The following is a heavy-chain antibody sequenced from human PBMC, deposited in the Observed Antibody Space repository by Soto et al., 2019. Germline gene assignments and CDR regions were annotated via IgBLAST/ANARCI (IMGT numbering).Heavy chain of an antibody. CDR1: GDSINSDKYY. J-gene: IGHJ4*02. V-gene: IGHV4-39*01. CDR2: IYYRGNT. D-gene: IGHD1-26*01. Sequence: SETLSLTCSVSGDSINSDKYYWGWIRQPPGKGLEWIGSIYYRGNTYYNPSLQTRVTISLDKSKSQFSLRLNSVTAADSAVYFCARREGRPTISYYFDCWGQGAQVTLSS. CDR3: ARREGRPTISYYFDC.